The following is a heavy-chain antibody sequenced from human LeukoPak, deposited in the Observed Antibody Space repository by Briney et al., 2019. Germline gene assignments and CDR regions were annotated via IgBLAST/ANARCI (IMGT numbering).Heavy chain of an antibody. CDR3: ARDSFPYDILTGYYKD. V-gene: IGHV1-2*02. CDR2: INPNSCGT. J-gene: IGHJ4*02. Sequence: ASVKVSCKASGYTFTGYYMHWVRQAPGQGLEWMGWINPNSCGTNYAQKFRGRVTMTRDTSISTAYMELSRLRSDDTAVYYCARDSFPYDILTGYYKDWGQGTLVTVSS. CDR1: GYTFTGYY. D-gene: IGHD3-9*01.